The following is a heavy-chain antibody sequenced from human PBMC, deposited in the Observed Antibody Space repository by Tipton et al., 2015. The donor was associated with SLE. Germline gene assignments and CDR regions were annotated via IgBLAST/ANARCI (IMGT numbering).Heavy chain of an antibody. D-gene: IGHD6-13*01. CDR2: ISSSSSYI. V-gene: IGHV3-21*01. CDR1: GFTFSVYA. J-gene: IGHJ6*03. Sequence: GSLRLSCAASGFTFSVYAISWVRQAPGKGLELVSSISSSSSYIYYADSVKGRFTISRDNAKNSLYLQMNSLRAEDTAVYYCARGFLERQQLVLYYYYYMDVWGKGTTVTVSS. CDR3: ARGFLERQQLVLYYYYYMDV.